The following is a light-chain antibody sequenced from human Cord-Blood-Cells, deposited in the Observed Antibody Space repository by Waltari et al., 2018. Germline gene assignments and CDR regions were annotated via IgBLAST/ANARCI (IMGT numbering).Light chain of an antibody. J-gene: IGLJ1*01. CDR1: SSDVGGYNY. CDR3: CSYAGSYTYV. Sequence: QSSLTQPRSVSGSPAQSVTLCCTGTSSDVGGYNYVSWYQQHPGKAPKLMIYDVSKRPSGVPDRFSGSKSGNTASLTISGLQAEDEADYYCCSYAGSYTYVFGTGTKVTVL. V-gene: IGLV2-11*01. CDR2: DVS.